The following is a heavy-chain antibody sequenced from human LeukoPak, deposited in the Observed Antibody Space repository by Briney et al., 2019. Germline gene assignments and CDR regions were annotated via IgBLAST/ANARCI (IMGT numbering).Heavy chain of an antibody. D-gene: IGHD3-3*01. V-gene: IGHV4-4*07. Sequence: PSETLSLTCTVSGGSISSYYWSWIRQPAGKGLEWIGRIYTNGSTNYNSSLKSRVTMSVDTSKNQFSLKLSSVTAADTAVYYCARGTIFGVVIKAFDIWGQGTMVTVSS. CDR3: ARGTIFGVVIKAFDI. CDR1: GGSISSYY. J-gene: IGHJ3*02. CDR2: IYTNGST.